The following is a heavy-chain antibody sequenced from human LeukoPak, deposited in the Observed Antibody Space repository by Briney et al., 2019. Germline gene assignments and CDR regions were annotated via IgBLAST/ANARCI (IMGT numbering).Heavy chain of an antibody. V-gene: IGHV1-2*02. CDR2: INPNSGGT. CDR1: GGTFSSYA. D-gene: IGHD6-19*01. CDR3: AREERRSSGSVY. J-gene: IGHJ4*02. Sequence: EASVKVSCKASGGTFSSYAISWVRQAPGQGLEWMGWINPNSGGTNYAQKFQGRVTMTRDTSISTAYMELSRLRSDDTAVYYCAREERRSSGSVYWGQGTLVTVSS.